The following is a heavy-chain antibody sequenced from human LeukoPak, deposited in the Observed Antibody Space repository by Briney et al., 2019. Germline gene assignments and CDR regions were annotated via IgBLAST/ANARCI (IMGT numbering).Heavy chain of an antibody. D-gene: IGHD4-17*01. CDR2: IYYSGST. V-gene: IGHV4-39*07. CDR3: ATLGLRRTFDY. Sequence: NPSETLSLTCTVSGGSISSSSYYWGWIRQPPGKGLEWIGSIYYSGSTYYNPSLKSRVTISVDTSKNQFSLKLSSVTAADTAVYYCATLGLRRTFDYWGQGTLVTVSS. CDR1: GGSISSSSYY. J-gene: IGHJ4*02.